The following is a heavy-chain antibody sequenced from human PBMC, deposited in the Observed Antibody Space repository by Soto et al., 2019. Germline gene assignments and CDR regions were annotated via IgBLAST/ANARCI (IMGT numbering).Heavy chain of an antibody. V-gene: IGHV1-18*04. Sequence: QVQLLQSGSEVKKPGASVNVSCKAFGYTFTSYGFSWVRQVPGQGLEWLGWISAFNGDTQYAQTMKGRLTVTTDTSTTTVHMELRSLIPADTAVYYCTREAGWQRMVPYDWGQGTLVSVS. CDR2: ISAFNGDT. J-gene: IGHJ4*02. CDR3: TREAGWQRMVPYD. CDR1: GYTFTSYG. D-gene: IGHD6-25*01.